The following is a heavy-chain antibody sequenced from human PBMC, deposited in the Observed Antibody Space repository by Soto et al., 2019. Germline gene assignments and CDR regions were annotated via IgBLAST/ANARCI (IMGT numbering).Heavy chain of an antibody. CDR3: ARVYDFWSGTYTFDY. J-gene: IGHJ4*02. CDR2: IYYSGST. CDR1: GGSISSYY. V-gene: IGHV4-59*01. Sequence: ASETLSLTCTVSGGSISSYYWSWIRQPPGKGLEWIGYIYYSGSTNYNPSLKSRVTISVDTSKNQFSLKLSSVTAADTAVYYCARVYDFWSGTYTFDYWGQGTLVTVSS. D-gene: IGHD3-3*01.